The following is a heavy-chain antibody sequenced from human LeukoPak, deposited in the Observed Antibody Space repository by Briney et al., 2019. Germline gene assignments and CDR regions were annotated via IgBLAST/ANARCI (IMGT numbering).Heavy chain of an antibody. Sequence: SWETLSLTCTVSGGSISSSSYYWVWIRPPPGEGLEWVSAISGSGGSTYYADSVKGRFTISRDNSKNTLYLQMNSLRAEDTAVYYCATQRYCSGGSCYPPAIDYWGQGTLVTVSS. V-gene: IGHV3-23*01. J-gene: IGHJ4*02. CDR3: ATQRYCSGGSCYPPAIDY. CDR2: ISGSGGST. D-gene: IGHD2-15*01. CDR1: GGSISSSSYY.